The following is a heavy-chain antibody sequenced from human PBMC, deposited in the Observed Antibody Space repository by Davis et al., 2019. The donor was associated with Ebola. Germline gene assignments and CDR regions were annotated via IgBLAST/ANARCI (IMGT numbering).Heavy chain of an antibody. J-gene: IGHJ3*02. V-gene: IGHV4-34*01. CDR2: INHSGST. CDR1: GGSFGGYY. D-gene: IGHD2-2*01. CDR3: ARELVVPAAMGSNAFDI. Sequence: PSETLSLTCAVYGGSFGGYYWSWIRQPPGKGLEWIGEINHSGSTNYNPSLKSRVTISVDTSKNQFSLKLSSVTAADTAVYYCARELVVPAAMGSNAFDIWGQGTMVTVSS.